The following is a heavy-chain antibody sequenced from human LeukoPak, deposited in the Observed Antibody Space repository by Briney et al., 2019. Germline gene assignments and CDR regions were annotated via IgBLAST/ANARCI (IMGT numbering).Heavy chain of an antibody. CDR2: IAYSGTT. CDR1: GASISSRGYY. Sequence: SETLSLTCTVAGASISSRGYYWNWIRQHPGKCLEWIGYIAYSGTTNYNPSLKSRASISQDTSRNQLSLKLQSVTAADTAVYYCAKDRELWEVSTGDAVDIWGQGTMVTVSS. J-gene: IGHJ3*02. CDR3: AKDRELWEVSTGDAVDI. V-gene: IGHV4-31*03. D-gene: IGHD1-26*01.